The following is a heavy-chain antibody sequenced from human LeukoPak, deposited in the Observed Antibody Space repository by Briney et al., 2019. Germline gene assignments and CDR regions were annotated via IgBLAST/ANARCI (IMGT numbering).Heavy chain of an antibody. CDR1: GITFSSYG. Sequence: LAGGSLRLSCATSGITFSSYGMHSVRQAPGNGLEWVAVIWYDGSNKYYADSVKGRFTISRDNSKNTLYLQMNSLRAEDTAVYYCARDPQRILWFGEFDYWGQRTLVTVSS. CDR2: IWYDGSNK. J-gene: IGHJ4*02. CDR3: ARDPQRILWFGEFDY. D-gene: IGHD3-10*01. V-gene: IGHV3-33*01.